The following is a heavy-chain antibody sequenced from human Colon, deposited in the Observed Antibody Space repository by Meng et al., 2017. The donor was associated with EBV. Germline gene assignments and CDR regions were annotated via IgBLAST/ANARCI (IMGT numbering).Heavy chain of an antibody. CDR1: ADSVSDNNHF. Sequence: QPPGPGPGMLNPSQTLSLTCIVAADSVSDNNHFWGWVPQAPGKGLEWVVSINSNWTTYSNPSLPGRVTMSLDTSKNQFSLKLSSVTAADTSVYYCVRVRGDFDYWGQGTLVTVSS. V-gene: IGHV4-39*07. CDR3: VRVRGDFDY. J-gene: IGHJ4*02. D-gene: IGHD3-16*01. CDR2: INSNWTT.